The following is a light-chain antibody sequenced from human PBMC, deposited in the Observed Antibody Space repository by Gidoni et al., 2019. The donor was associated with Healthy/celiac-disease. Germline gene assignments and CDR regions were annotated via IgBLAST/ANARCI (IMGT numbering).Light chain of an antibody. V-gene: IGLV3-21*02. Sequence: SYVLTQPPSVSVAPGQTTRITCGGNNSGSKSVHWHQQKPGQAPVLVVYDDSDRPSGIPERFSGANSGNTATLTISRVEAGDEADYYCQVWDSSSDHWVFGGGTKLTVL. CDR2: DDS. CDR3: QVWDSSSDHWV. CDR1: NSGSKS. J-gene: IGLJ3*02.